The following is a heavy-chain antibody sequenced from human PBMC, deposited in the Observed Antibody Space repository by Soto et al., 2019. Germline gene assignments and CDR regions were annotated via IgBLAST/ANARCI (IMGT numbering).Heavy chain of an antibody. CDR2: INSVSGGT. V-gene: IGHV1-2*02. CDR3: ARGGSYYAH. D-gene: IGHD3-16*01. J-gene: IGHJ4*02. CDR1: GNTHTIYF. Sequence: QVQLVQSGAEVKQPGASVRVSCKASGNTHTIYFIHWLRQAPGQGLEWMGWINSVSGGTNYAPRLRGRVSMTRDTSSATALMDLSGLRSDDTAVYYCARGGSYYAHWGQGPLVTVSS.